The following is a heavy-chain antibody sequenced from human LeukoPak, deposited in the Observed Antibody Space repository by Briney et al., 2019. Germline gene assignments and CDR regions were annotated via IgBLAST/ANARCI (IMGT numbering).Heavy chain of an antibody. CDR3: ARANTPNFDY. J-gene: IGHJ4*02. D-gene: IGHD2-2*02. V-gene: IGHV1-46*01. CDR2: INPSGGST. CDR1: GYTFTGYY. Sequence: GASVKVSCKASGYTFTGYYMHWVRQAPGQGLEWLGWINPSGGSTSYAQKFQGRVTMTRDTSTSTVYMELSSLRSEDTAVYYCARANTPNFDYWGQGTLVTVSS.